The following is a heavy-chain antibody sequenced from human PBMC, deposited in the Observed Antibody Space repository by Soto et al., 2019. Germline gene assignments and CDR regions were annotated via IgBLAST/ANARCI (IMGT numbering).Heavy chain of an antibody. V-gene: IGHV3-72*01. CDR1: GFTFSDHY. CDR2: TRNKANRYTT. D-gene: IGHD3-16*02. J-gene: IGHJ4*02. CDR3: TTVFYDYVWGSYRQYYFDY. Sequence: EVQLVESGGGLVQPGGSLRLSCAASGFTFSDHYMDWVRQAPGRGLEWVGRTRNKANRYTTEYAASVKGRFTISRDDSKNTLYLQMNSLKTEDTAVYYCTTVFYDYVWGSYRQYYFDYWGQGTLVTVSS.